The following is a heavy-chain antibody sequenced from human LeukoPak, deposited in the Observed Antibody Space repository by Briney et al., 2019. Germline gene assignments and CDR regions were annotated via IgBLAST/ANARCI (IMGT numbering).Heavy chain of an antibody. CDR3: ARDGPYSGSYYSRWFDP. CDR1: GYTFTGYY. J-gene: IGHJ5*02. D-gene: IGHD1-26*01. CDR2: INPNSGGT. Sequence: SVTVSCKASGYTFTGYYMHWVRQAPGQGLEWMGWINPNSGGTNYAQKFQGRVTMTRDTSISTAYMELSRLRSDDTAVYYCARDGPYSGSYYSRWFDPWGQGTLVTVSS. V-gene: IGHV1-2*02.